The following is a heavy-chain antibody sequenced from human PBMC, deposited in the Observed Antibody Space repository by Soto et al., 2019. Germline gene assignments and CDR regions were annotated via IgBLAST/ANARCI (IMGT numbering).Heavy chain of an antibody. J-gene: IGHJ4*02. CDR2: IYYSGST. V-gene: IGHV4-31*03. CDR3: ARGINRDSTFDY. D-gene: IGHD6-13*01. Sequence: SETLSLTCTVSGGSISSGGYYWSWIRQHPGKGLEWIGYIYYSGSTYYNPSLKSRVTISVDTSKNQFSLKLSSVTAADTAVYYCARGINRDSTFDYWGQGTLVTVSS. CDR1: GGSISSGGYY.